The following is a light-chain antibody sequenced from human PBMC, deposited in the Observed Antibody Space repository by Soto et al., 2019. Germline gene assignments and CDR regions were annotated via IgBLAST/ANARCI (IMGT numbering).Light chain of an antibody. CDR2: AAS. J-gene: IGKJ1*01. Sequence: EIVLTQSPGTLSSSPGERATLSCRASQSVSSTYLAWYQQKPGQTPRLLISAASNRATGIPDRFSGSGSGTDFALTISRLEPEDFAVYYCQQYGSSSWTFGHGTRVEI. CDR1: QSVSSTY. CDR3: QQYGSSSWT. V-gene: IGKV3-20*01.